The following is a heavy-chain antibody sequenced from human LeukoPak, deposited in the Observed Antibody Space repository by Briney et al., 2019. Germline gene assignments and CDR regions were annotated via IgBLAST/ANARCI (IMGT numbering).Heavy chain of an antibody. V-gene: IGHV1-18*01. J-gene: IGHJ6*02. D-gene: IGHD3-9*01. CDR2: ISAYSGNT. Sequence: ASVKVSCKASGYTFTSYGISWVRQAPGQGLEWMGWISAYSGNTNYAQKLQGRVTMTTDAPTSTAYMELRSLRSDDTAVYYCARVRYDILTGYLYYGMDVWGQGTTVTVSS. CDR1: GYTFTSYG. CDR3: ARVRYDILTGYLYYGMDV.